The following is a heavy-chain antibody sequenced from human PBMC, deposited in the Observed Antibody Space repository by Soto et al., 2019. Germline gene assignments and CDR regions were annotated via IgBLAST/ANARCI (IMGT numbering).Heavy chain of an antibody. J-gene: IGHJ3*02. CDR2: SSGSGGST. Sequence: RKGLEWVSASSGSGGSTYYADSVKGRFTIARDNSKNTLYLQMNSLRAEDTAVYYCAKPRLRWIYNDAFDIWGQGIMVTV. V-gene: IGHV3-23*01. CDR3: AKPRLRWIYNDAFDI. D-gene: IGHD4-17*01.